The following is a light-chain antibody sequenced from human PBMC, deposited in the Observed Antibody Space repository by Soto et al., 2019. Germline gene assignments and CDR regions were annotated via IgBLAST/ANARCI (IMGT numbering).Light chain of an antibody. J-gene: IGKJ1*01. CDR1: QSISDT. V-gene: IGKV3-15*01. CDR2: GAS. Sequence: EILMRQSPATLSVSPGGRATLSCRASQSISDTLAWYQQKPGQAPRLLIYGASTRAPGFPARFSGSGSGTDFTLTISSLQPEDFATYYCQQSYSTPRTFGQGTKVDIK. CDR3: QQSYSTPRT.